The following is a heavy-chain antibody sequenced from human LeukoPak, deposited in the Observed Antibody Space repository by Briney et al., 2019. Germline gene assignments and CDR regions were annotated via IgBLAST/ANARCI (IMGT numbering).Heavy chain of an antibody. Sequence: PSETLSLTCTVSGGSISSDYWSWIRQSPEKGLEWIGYIYYSGKTNYNPSLKSRVTISVDTSKSQFSLKLSSVTAADPAVYYCARGAGWYPHWGQGILVTVSS. CDR2: IYYSGKT. D-gene: IGHD6-19*01. J-gene: IGHJ4*02. CDR3: ARGAGWYPH. CDR1: GGSISSDY. V-gene: IGHV4-59*08.